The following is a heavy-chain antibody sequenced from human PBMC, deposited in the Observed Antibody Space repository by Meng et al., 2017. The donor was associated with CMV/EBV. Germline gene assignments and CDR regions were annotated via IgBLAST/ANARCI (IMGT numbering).Heavy chain of an antibody. Sequence: GGSLRLSCAASGFTFSSYSMNWVRQAPGKGLEWVSSISSSSSYIYYADSVKGRFTISRDNAKNSLYLQMNSLRAEDTAVYYCARSTKVVVPAAIHCYYGMDVWGQGTTVTVSS. CDR1: GFTFSSYS. V-gene: IGHV3-21*01. CDR3: ARSTKVVVPAAIHCYYGMDV. CDR2: ISSSSSYI. J-gene: IGHJ6*02. D-gene: IGHD2-2*01.